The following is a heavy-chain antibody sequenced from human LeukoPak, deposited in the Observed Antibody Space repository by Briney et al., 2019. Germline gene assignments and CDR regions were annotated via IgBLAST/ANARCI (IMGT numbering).Heavy chain of an antibody. CDR2: ISWNSGSI. D-gene: IGHD6-13*01. CDR3: AKERAAGPFDY. J-gene: IGHJ4*02. V-gene: IGHV3-9*01. CDR1: GFTFDDYA. Sequence: GRSLRLSCAASGFTFDDYAMHWVRQAPGKGLEWVSGISWNSGSIGYADSVKGRFTISTDNAKNSLYLQMNSLRAEDTALYYCAKERAAGPFDYWGQGTLVTVSS.